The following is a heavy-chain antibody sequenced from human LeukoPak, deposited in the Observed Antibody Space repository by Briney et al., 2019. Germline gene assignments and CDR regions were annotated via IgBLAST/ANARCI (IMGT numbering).Heavy chain of an antibody. CDR1: QFNFNSYG. V-gene: IGHV3-23*01. J-gene: IGHJ3*01. Sequence: GGSLRLSCATSQFNFNSYGMTWVRQAPGKGLEWVSSISGSGGSTQYADSVQGRFTISRDNSKNTLYLQMNSLRAEDTAVYYCAKDPNGDYIGTFDVWGQGTMVTVSS. D-gene: IGHD4-17*01. CDR3: AKDPNGDYIGTFDV. CDR2: ISGSGGST.